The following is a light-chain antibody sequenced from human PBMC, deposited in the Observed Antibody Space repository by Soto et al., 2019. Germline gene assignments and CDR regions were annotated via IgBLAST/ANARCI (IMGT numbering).Light chain of an antibody. CDR1: SSDVGAYKY. Sequence: QSALTQPASVSGSPGQSITVSCTGTSSDVGAYKYVSWYQQHPGKAPKLMIYEVSNRPSGVSNRFSGSKSGNMASLTISGLQAEDEADYYCSSFTNSATRVFGGGTQLTVL. CDR3: SSFTNSATRV. CDR2: EVS. V-gene: IGLV2-14*01. J-gene: IGLJ3*02.